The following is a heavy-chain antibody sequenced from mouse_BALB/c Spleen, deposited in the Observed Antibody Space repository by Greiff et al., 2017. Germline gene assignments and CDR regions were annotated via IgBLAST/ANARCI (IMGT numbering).Heavy chain of an antibody. Sequence: EVKLVESGGGLVQPGGSRKLSCAASGFTFSSFGMHWVRQAPEKGLEWVAYISSGSSTIYYADTVKGRFTISRDNPKNTLFLQMTSLRSEDTAMYYCARPYGSSSYAMDYWGQVTSVTVSS. CDR1: GFTFSSFG. J-gene: IGHJ4*01. V-gene: IGHV5-17*02. D-gene: IGHD1-1*01. CDR2: ISSGSSTI. CDR3: ARPYGSSSYAMDY.